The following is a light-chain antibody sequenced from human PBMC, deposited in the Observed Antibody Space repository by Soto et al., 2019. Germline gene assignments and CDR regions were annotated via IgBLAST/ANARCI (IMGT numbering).Light chain of an antibody. V-gene: IGKV3-15*01. CDR3: QQNNKWPPVT. J-gene: IGKJ4*01. CDR2: GAS. Sequence: EVVMTQSPATVSVFPGEGVTLSCRASQTISTDLAWYQQKPGQAPRLLIYGASTRATGVPDRFSGGGSGTEFTLTISSLQSEDFAFYYCQQNNKWPPVTFGGGNKVEIQ. CDR1: QTISTD.